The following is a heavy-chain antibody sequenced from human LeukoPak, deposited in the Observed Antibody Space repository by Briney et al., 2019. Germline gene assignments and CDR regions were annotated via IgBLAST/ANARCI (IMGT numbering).Heavy chain of an antibody. D-gene: IGHD3-10*01. Sequence: GGALRLSCAASGFTFTCYGMHWVRQAPGKGLEWVSGINPSGGSTYYADSVKGRFTISRDNTKNTLYLQMNSLRAEDTAVYYCAKAIAGSYFYWGQGTLVTVSS. V-gene: IGHV3-23*01. J-gene: IGHJ4*02. CDR3: AKAIAGSYFY. CDR1: GFTFTCYG. CDR2: INPSGGST.